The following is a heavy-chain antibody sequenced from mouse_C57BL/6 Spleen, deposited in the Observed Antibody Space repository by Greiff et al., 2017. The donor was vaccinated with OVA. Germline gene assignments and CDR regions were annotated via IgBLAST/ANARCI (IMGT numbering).Heavy chain of an antibody. J-gene: IGHJ3*01. CDR1: GYTFTDYY. V-gene: IGHV1-26*01. Sequence: EVQLQQSGPELVKPGASVKISCKASGYTFTDYYMNWVKQSHGKSLEWIGDINPNNGGTSYKQKFKGKATLTVDKSSSTAYMELRSLPSENSAVYSCASSYYYGSSYAWFAYWGQGTLVTGSA. CDR2: INPNNGGT. D-gene: IGHD1-1*01. CDR3: ASSYYYGSSYAWFAY.